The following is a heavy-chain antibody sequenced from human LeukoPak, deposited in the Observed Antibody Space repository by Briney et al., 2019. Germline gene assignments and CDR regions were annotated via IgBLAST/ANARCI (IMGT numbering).Heavy chain of an antibody. CDR1: GFTFSSYS. CDR2: ISSSSSYI. Sequence: GGSLRLSCAASGFTFSSYSMNWVRQAPGKGLEWVSSISSSSSYIYYADSVKGRFTISRDNAKNSLYLQMNSLTAEDTAVYYCARGRRIAAAGLYYFDYWGQGTLVTVSS. J-gene: IGHJ4*02. V-gene: IGHV3-21*01. CDR3: ARGRRIAAAGLYYFDY. D-gene: IGHD6-13*01.